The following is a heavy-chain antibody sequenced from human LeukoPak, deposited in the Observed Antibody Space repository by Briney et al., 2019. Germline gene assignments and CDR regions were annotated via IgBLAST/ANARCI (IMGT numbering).Heavy chain of an antibody. D-gene: IGHD2-2*01. CDR3: ARHRCSSTTCSFDS. V-gene: IGHV3-20*01. CDR1: GFTFNNYA. CDR2: ISWKGDTT. J-gene: IGHJ4*02. Sequence: PGGSLRLSCAASGFTFNNYAMTWVRHTPGKERGWVSLISWKGDTTAYAESVRGRFTISRDNAKNSLYLHMNSLRPEDTAFYHCARHRCSSTTCSFDSWGQGSLVTVSS.